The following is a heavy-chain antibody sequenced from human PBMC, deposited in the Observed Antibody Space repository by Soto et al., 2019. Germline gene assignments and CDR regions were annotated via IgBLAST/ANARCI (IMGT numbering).Heavy chain of an antibody. CDR1: GYTFTSYG. Sequence: GASVKVSCKASGYTFTSYGISWVRQAPGQGLEWMGWISAYNGNTNYAQKLQGRVTMTTDTSTSTAYMELRSLRSDDTAVYYCAREGDSSSSRSYFSYYGTDVWGQGTTVTVSS. V-gene: IGHV1-18*01. D-gene: IGHD6-6*01. CDR3: AREGDSSSSRSYFSYYGTDV. J-gene: IGHJ6*02. CDR2: ISAYNGNT.